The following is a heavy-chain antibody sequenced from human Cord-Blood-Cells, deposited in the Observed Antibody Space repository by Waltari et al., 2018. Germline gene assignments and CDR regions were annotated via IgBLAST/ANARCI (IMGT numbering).Heavy chain of an antibody. Sequence: QVQLVQSGAEVKKPGASVKVSCKASGYTFTGYYMPWVRPAPGQGREWMGRINPNSGGANYAQKFQGRVTMTRDTSISTAYMELSRLRSDDTAVYYCARAPGDILTGYYMNWYFDLWGRGTLVTVSS. CDR3: ARAPGDILTGYYMNWYFDL. D-gene: IGHD3-9*01. CDR2: INPNSGGA. J-gene: IGHJ2*01. V-gene: IGHV1-2*06. CDR1: GYTFTGYY.